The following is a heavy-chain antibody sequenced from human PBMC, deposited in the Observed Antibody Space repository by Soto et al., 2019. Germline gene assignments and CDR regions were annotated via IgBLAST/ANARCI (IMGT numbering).Heavy chain of an antibody. D-gene: IGHD2-15*01. J-gene: IGHJ6*02. CDR1: GYTFTSYG. V-gene: IGHV1-18*04. CDR3: AREPSGYCSGGSCYVRDYYYGMDV. Sequence: QVQLVQSGAEVKKPGASVKVSCKASGYTFTSYGISWVRQAPGQGLEWMGWISAYNGNTNYAQKLQGRVTMTTDTSTSTAYMELRSLRSDDTAVDYCAREPSGYCSGGSCYVRDYYYGMDVWGQGTTVTVSS. CDR2: ISAYNGNT.